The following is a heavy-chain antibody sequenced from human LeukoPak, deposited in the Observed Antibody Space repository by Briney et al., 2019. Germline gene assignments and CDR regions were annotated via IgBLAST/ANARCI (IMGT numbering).Heavy chain of an antibody. CDR3: AKERLNPSRYFDS. CDR1: GFTFSSYG. D-gene: IGHD3-22*01. V-gene: IGHV3-30*18. Sequence: GGSLRLSCAASGFTFSSYGMHWVRQAPGKGLEWVAVISYDGSNTYYGDSVKGRFTISRDYSKNTLYLQMNSLRAEDTAVYYCAKERLNPSRYFDSWGQGTLVTVSS. CDR2: ISYDGSNT. J-gene: IGHJ4*02.